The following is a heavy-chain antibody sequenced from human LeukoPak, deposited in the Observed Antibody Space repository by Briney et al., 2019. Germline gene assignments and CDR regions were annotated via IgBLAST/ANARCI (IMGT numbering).Heavy chain of an antibody. CDR1: GDSINSGTYY. D-gene: IGHD6-13*01. CDR3: ARGGERIAAEIDY. Sequence: SETLSLTCFVSGDSINSGTYYWSWIRQPAGKGLEWIGRIDSSGSTKYNPSLKSRVTISVDTSKNQFSLELTSVTAADTAVYYCARGGERIAAEIDYWGQGTLVTVSS. J-gene: IGHJ4*02. V-gene: IGHV4-61*10. CDR2: IDSSGST.